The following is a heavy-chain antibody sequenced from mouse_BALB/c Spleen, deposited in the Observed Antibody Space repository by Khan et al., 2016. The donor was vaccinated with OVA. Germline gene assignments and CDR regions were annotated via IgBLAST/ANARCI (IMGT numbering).Heavy chain of an antibody. V-gene: IGHV2-2*02. CDR3: ARNYDYDEGLVY. J-gene: IGHJ3*01. CDR1: GFSLTSYG. Sequence: QVQLKQSGPGLVQPSQSLSITCTVSGFSLTSYGIHWVRQSPGKGLEWLGVIWSGGSTDYDAAFISRLSIGKDNSKSQVFFKMNSLQGNDTAIYYCARNYDYDEGLVYWGQGTLVTVSA. CDR2: IWSGGST. D-gene: IGHD2-4*01.